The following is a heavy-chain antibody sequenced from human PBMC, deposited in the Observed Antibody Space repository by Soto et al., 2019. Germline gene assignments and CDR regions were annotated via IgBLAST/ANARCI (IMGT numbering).Heavy chain of an antibody. Sequence: QVQLQQWGAGLLKPSETLSLTCAGYGGAFSGYYWSWIRHPPGKGLEWIGEINPSGSTNYNPSLKSRVTISVDTSKNQFSLKLSSVTAADTAVYYCARRRRGDMVRGVNDYWGQGTLVTVSS. CDR1: GGAFSGYY. V-gene: IGHV4-34*01. CDR3: ARRRRGDMVRGVNDY. CDR2: INPSGST. J-gene: IGHJ4*02. D-gene: IGHD3-10*01.